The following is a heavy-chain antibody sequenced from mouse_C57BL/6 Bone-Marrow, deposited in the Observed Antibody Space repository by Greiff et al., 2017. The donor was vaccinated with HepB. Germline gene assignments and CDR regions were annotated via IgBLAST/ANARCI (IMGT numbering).Heavy chain of an antibody. J-gene: IGHJ1*03. CDR2: IDPENGDT. CDR3: TTYYSNYVRWYFDV. D-gene: IGHD2-5*01. V-gene: IGHV14-4*01. Sequence: EVQLQQSGAELVRPGASVKLSCTASGFNIKDDYMHWVKQRPEQGLEWIGWIDPENGDTEYASKVQGKAPITADTSSNTAYLQLSSLTSEDTAVYYCTTYYSNYVRWYFDVWGTGPTVTVSS. CDR1: GFNIKDDY.